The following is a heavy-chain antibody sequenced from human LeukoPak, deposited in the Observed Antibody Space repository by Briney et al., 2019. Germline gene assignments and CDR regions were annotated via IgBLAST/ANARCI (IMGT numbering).Heavy chain of an antibody. CDR2: IKQDESEK. CDR1: GFTVSSNY. CDR3: ARGLAQITMVRGVPTYFYYYGMDV. Sequence: PGGSLRLSCAASGFTVSSNYMSWVRQAPGKGLEWVANIKQDESEKYYVDSVKGRFTISRDNAKNSLFLQMHSLRAEDTAVYYCARGLAQITMVRGVPTYFYYYGMDVWGQGTTVTVSS. V-gene: IGHV3-7*01. D-gene: IGHD3-10*01. J-gene: IGHJ6*02.